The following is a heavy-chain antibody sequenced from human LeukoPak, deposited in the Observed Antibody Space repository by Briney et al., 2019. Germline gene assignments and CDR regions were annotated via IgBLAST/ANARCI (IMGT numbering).Heavy chain of an antibody. Sequence: GGSLRLSCAASGFTFSSYGMPWVRQAPGKGLEWVAVIWYDGSNKYYADSVKGRFTISRDNSKNTLYLQMNSLRAEDTAVYYCARDALPAAASWFDPWGQGTLVTVSS. V-gene: IGHV3-33*01. CDR1: GFTFSSYG. CDR3: ARDALPAAASWFDP. D-gene: IGHD6-13*01. J-gene: IGHJ5*02. CDR2: IWYDGSNK.